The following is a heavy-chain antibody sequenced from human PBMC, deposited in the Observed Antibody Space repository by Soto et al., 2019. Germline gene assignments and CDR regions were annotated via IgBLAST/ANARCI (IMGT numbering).Heavy chain of an antibody. J-gene: IGHJ6*02. CDR1: GGTFISYA. D-gene: IGHD5-18*01. CDR3: ARDGSTVETGMVSQYFYGMDV. Sequence: QVQLVQSGAEVKKPGSSVKVSCKASGGTFISYAISWLRQAPGQGLEWMGGIVPIFGTANYAQKFQGRVKITAEESTTTAYRELSSLRAEETAVYSCARDGSTVETGMVSQYFYGMDVWGQGTTFSVSS. CDR2: IVPIFGTA. V-gene: IGHV1-69*12.